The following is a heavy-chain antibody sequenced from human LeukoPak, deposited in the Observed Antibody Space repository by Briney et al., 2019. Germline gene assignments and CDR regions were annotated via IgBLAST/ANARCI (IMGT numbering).Heavy chain of an antibody. V-gene: IGHV4-31*03. J-gene: IGHJ4*02. CDR2: IYYSGST. Sequence: SETLSLTCTVSGGSISSGGYYWSWIRQHPGKGLEWIGYIYYSGSTYYNPSLKSRVTISVDTSKNQFSLKLSSVTAADTAVYYCARHYYDSSRYTYYFDYWGQGTLVTVSS. CDR3: ARHYYDSSRYTYYFDY. CDR1: GGSISSGGYY. D-gene: IGHD3-22*01.